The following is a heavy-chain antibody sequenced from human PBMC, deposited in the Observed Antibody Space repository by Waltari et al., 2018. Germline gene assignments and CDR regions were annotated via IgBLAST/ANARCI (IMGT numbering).Heavy chain of an antibody. CDR3: ARDLAFCGGDCFI. CDR2: ISSSNSTI. J-gene: IGHJ4*02. CDR1: GFTFSSYS. Sequence: EVQLVESGGGLVQPGESLRLSCAASGFTFSSYSMNWVRQAPGKGLEWVSYISSSNSTIYYADSVKGRFTISRDNAKNSLYLQMNSLRDEDTAVYYCARDLAFCGGDCFIGGQGTLVTVSS. D-gene: IGHD2-21*01. V-gene: IGHV3-48*02.